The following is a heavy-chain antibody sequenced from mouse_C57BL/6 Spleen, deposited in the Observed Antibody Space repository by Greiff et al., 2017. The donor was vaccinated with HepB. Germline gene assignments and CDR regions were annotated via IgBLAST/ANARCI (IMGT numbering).Heavy chain of an antibody. J-gene: IGHJ2*01. CDR2: INPYNGGT. CDR1: GYTFTDYY. Sequence: EVQLQQSGPVLVKPGASVKMSCKASGYTFTDYYMNWVKQSPGKSLEWIGVINPYNGGTSYNQKFKGQATLTVDTASSTDYMELNSLTSEDSAVYYCARALGWDYFDYWGQGTTLTVSS. V-gene: IGHV1-19*01. D-gene: IGHD1-2*01. CDR3: ARALGWDYFDY.